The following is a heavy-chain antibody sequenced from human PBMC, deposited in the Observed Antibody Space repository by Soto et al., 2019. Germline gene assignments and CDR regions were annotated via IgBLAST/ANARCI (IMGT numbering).Heavy chain of an antibody. CDR1: GGSVRDYF. D-gene: IGHD3-10*01. J-gene: IGHJ6*02. Sequence: PSETLSLTCGVSGGSVRDYFWTWIRQSPGRGLEWIGYISSSGTVKYNSSLKSRVTISLDRSRNQFSLKLSSATAADTAVYFCARDRKLELPGNYYYYGRDVWGQGITVTVSS. CDR3: ARDRKLELPGNYYYYGRDV. V-gene: IGHV4-59*02. CDR2: ISSSGTV.